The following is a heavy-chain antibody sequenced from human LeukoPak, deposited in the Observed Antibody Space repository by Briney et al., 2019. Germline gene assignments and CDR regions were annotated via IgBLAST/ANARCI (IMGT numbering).Heavy chain of an antibody. D-gene: IGHD2-15*01. CDR1: GFTFSSSA. V-gene: IGHV3-23*01. Sequence: QPGGSLRLSCAASGFTFSSSAMSWVRQAPGKGLEWVSAISNNGGYTYYADSVQGRFTISRDNSKSTLCLQMNSLRAEDTAVYYCAXXXXXXSDGSCYFPYWGQGTLVTVSS. J-gene: IGHJ4*02. CDR3: AXXXXXXSDGSCYFPY. CDR2: ISNNGGYT.